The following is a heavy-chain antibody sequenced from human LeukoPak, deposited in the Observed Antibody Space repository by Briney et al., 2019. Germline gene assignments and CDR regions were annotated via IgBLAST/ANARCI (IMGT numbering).Heavy chain of an antibody. V-gene: IGHV4-34*01. J-gene: IGHJ5*02. CDR2: INHSGST. CDR3: ARRGDTLSWYNWFDP. D-gene: IGHD6-13*01. Sequence: GSLRLSCAASGFTFSSYWMSWVRQPPGKGLEWIGEINHSGSTNYNPSLKSRVTISVDTSKNQFSLKLSSVTAADTAVYYCARRGDTLSWYNWFDPWGQGTLVTVSS. CDR1: GFTFSSYW.